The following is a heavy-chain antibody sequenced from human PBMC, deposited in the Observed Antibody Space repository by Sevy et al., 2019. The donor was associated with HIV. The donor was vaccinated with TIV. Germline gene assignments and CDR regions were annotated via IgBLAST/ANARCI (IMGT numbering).Heavy chain of an antibody. D-gene: IGHD6-19*01. J-gene: IGHJ6*02. CDR3: ARGGYSSGPQGYYYYGMDV. CDR1: GYTFTSYY. CDR2: INPSGGST. V-gene: IGHV1-46*01. Sequence: VSVKVSCKASGYTFTSYYMHWVRQAPGQGLEWMGIINPSGGSTSYAQKFQGRVTMTRDTSTSTVYMELSSLRSEDTAVYYCARGGYSSGPQGYYYYGMDVWGQGTTVTVSS.